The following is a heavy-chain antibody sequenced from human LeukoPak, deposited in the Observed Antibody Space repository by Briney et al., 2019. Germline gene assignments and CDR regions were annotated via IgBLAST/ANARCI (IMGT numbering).Heavy chain of an antibody. CDR2: IWYDGSNK. CDR1: GFTFSSYA. V-gene: IGHV3-33*08. Sequence: GSLRLSCAASGFTFSSYAMSWVRQAPGKGLEWVAVIWYDGSNKYYADSVKGRFTISGDNSKNTLYLQMNSLRAEDTAVYYCARDYSGYLYYFDYWGQGTLVTVSS. D-gene: IGHD5-12*01. J-gene: IGHJ4*02. CDR3: ARDYSGYLYYFDY.